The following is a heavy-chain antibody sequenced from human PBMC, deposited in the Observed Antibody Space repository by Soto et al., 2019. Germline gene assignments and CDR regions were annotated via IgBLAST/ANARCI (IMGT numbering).Heavy chain of an antibody. J-gene: IGHJ4*02. Sequence: SETLSLTCAVSGGSISSSNWWSWVRQPPGKRLEWIGEIYHSGSTNYSPSLKSRVTISVDKSKNQFSLNLSSVTAADTAVYYCARGPNGVGATDYFDFWGQGTLVTVSS. D-gene: IGHD1-26*01. CDR1: GGSISSSNW. CDR3: ARGPNGVGATDYFDF. V-gene: IGHV4-4*02. CDR2: IYHSGST.